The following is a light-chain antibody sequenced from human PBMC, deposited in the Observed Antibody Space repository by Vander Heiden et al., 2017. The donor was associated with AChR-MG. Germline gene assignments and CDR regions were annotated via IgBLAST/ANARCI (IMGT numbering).Light chain of an antibody. V-gene: IGKV3-15*01. CDR2: GTS. CDR1: QSVSNK. J-gene: IGKJ2*01. Sequence: DIVLTQPPATLSVSPGERATLSCRASQSVSNKLSWFQQKPGQAPRLLIYGTSTRATGIPARFSGSGSGTEFTLTISSLQSEDFAVYYCQQYKDWYTFGQGTKLEIK. CDR3: QQYKDWYT.